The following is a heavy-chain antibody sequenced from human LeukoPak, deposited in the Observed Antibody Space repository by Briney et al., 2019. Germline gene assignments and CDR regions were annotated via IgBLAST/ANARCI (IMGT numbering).Heavy chain of an antibody. J-gene: IGHJ3*01. CDR1: GGSISSGSYY. CDR3: ARDVSNP. CDR2: IYHSGST. V-gene: IGHV4-39*01. D-gene: IGHD3-16*01. Sequence: PSETLSLTCTVSGGSISSGSYYWGWIRQPPGKGLEWIGSIYHSGSTYYNPSLKSRVTISLDTSKNQFSLRLSSVTAADTAVYFCARDVSNPWGQGTMVTVSS.